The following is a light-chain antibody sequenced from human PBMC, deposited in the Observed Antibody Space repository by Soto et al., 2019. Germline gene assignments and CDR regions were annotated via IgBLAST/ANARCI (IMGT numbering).Light chain of an antibody. CDR3: AAWDDSLNGHV. V-gene: IGLV1-44*01. CDR1: SSNIGTSS. J-gene: IGLJ1*01. Sequence: VLTQPHSASGTPGQRVIISCSGSSSNIGTSSVHWFQQLPGTAPKLLISTTNQRPSGVPERFSGSKSGTSASLAISGLQSEDEADYYCAAWDDSLNGHVFGTGTKVTVL. CDR2: TTN.